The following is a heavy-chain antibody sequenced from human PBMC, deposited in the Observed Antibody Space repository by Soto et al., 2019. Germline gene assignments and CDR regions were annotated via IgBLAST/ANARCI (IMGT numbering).Heavy chain of an antibody. J-gene: IGHJ6*02. CDR1: GYSFTSYW. Sequence: PGESLKISCKGSGYSFTSYWIGWVRQMPGKGLEWMGIIYPGDSDTRYSPSFQGQVTISADKSISTAYLQWSSLKASDTAMYYCATTRFGGKYYNGMDVWGQGTTVTVSS. CDR3: ATTRFGGKYYNGMDV. V-gene: IGHV5-51*01. CDR2: IYPGDSDT. D-gene: IGHD3-10*01.